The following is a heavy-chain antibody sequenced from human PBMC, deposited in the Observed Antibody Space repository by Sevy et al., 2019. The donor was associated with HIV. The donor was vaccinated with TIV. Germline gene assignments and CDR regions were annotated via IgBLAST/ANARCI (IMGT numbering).Heavy chain of an antibody. CDR2: ISGSGGST. D-gene: IGHD2-8*01. Sequence: GGSLRLSCAASGFTFSSYAMSWVRQAPGNGLEWVSAISGSGGSTYYADSVKGRFTISRDNSKNTLYLQMNSLRAEDTAVYYCAKAGCTNGVCYVAAEYFQHWGQGTLVTVSS. V-gene: IGHV3-23*01. CDR3: AKAGCTNGVCYVAAEYFQH. J-gene: IGHJ1*01. CDR1: GFTFSSYA.